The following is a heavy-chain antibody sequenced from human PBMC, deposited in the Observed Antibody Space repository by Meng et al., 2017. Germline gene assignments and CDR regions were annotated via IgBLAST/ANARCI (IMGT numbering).Heavy chain of an antibody. CDR3: AREIAVAAHYYWYFDL. V-gene: IGHV4-34*02. D-gene: IGHD6-19*01. Sequence: QVHLQQWGEGLLKPSETLSLTCAVYGGSFSGYYWSWIRQPPGKGLEWIGEINRSGSTNYNPSLRSRVTISVDTSKNQFSLKLNSVTAADTAVYYCAREIAVAAHYYWYFDLWGRGTLVTVSS. J-gene: IGHJ2*01. CDR2: INRSGST. CDR1: GGSFSGYY.